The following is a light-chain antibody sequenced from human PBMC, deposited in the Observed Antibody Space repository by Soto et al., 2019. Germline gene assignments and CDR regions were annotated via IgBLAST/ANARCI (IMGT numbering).Light chain of an antibody. J-gene: IGLJ1*01. CDR3: SSYTSSSTLDYV. CDR1: SSDVGASDF. Sequence: QSALTQPASVSESPGQSITISCTGTSSDVGASDFVSWYQQHPGKAPKLMIYGVSNRPSGVSNRFSGSKSGNTASLTISGLQAEDEDDYYCSSYTSSSTLDYVFGTGTKVTVL. CDR2: GVS. V-gene: IGLV2-14*01.